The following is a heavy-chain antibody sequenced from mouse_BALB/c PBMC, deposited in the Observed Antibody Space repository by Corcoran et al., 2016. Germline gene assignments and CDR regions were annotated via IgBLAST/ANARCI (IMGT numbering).Heavy chain of an antibody. D-gene: IGHD3-2*01. V-gene: IGHV9-4*02. J-gene: IGHJ2*01. CDR1: GYTFTTAG. Sequence: QIQLVQSGPELKKPGETVRISCKASGYTFTTAGMQWVKKMPGKGLKWIGWINTHSGVPKYAEDFKGRFAFSLETSASTAYLQISNLKNEDTATYFCARESSDSSGHYFDYWGQGTTLTVSS. CDR3: ARESSDSSGHYFDY. CDR2: INTHSGVP.